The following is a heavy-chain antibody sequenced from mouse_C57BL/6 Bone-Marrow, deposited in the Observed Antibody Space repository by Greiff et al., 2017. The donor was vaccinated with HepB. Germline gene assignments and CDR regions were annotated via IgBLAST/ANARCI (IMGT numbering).Heavy chain of an antibody. CDR3: ARTPYGNYGNWFAY. J-gene: IGHJ3*01. CDR2: ISSGSSTI. D-gene: IGHD2-10*02. V-gene: IGHV5-17*01. Sequence: EVQLVESGGGLVKPGGSLKLSCAASGFTFSDYGMHWVRQAPEKGLEWVAYISSGSSTIYYADTVKGRFTISRDNAKNTLFLQMTSLRSEDTAMYYCARTPYGNYGNWFAYWGQGTLVTVSA. CDR1: GFTFSDYG.